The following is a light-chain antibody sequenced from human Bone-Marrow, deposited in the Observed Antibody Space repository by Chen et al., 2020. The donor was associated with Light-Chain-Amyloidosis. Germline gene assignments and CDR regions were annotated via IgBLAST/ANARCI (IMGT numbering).Light chain of an antibody. CDR2: GTS. J-gene: IGLJ2*01. V-gene: IGLV1-40*01. Sequence: QSVLTQPPSVSGAPGQRVTISCTGSSSNIGAGYDVHWYQQLPGTAPNLRIYGTSNRPSGVPDRFSGSKSGTSDSLAITGLKAEDEADYYCQSYDSSLSGVVFGGGTKLTVL. CDR3: QSYDSSLSGVV. CDR1: SSNIGAGYD.